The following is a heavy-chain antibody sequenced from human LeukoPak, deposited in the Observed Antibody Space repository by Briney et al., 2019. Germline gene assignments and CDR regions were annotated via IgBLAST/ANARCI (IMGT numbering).Heavy chain of an antibody. Sequence: ASETLSLTCGVSGGSVINTNWWTWVRQPPGRGLEWIGEVHLDGGTNYNPSLESRLTMSVDVSENQVSLKLTSVTAADTAVYYCAREGGFYRPLDYSGQGTLVTVSS. CDR3: AREGGFYRPLDY. V-gene: IGHV4-4*02. D-gene: IGHD3-3*01. CDR2: VHLDGGT. J-gene: IGHJ4*02. CDR1: GGSVINTNW.